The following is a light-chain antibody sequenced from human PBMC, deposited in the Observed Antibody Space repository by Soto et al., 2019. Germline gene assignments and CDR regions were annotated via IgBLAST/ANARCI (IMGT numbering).Light chain of an antibody. Sequence: EIVMTQSPATLSVSPGERATLSCRASQSVSSNLAWYQQKPGQAPRLLIYGASTRATGIPARFSGSGSGTGFTLTISSLQSEDFAVYYCQQYNNWRYTFGQGTKLEIK. CDR2: GAS. V-gene: IGKV3-15*01. J-gene: IGKJ2*01. CDR1: QSVSSN. CDR3: QQYNNWRYT.